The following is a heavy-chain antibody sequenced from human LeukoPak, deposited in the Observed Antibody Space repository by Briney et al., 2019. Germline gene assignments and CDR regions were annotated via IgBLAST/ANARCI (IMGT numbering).Heavy chain of an antibody. V-gene: IGHV3-23*01. J-gene: IGHJ4*02. CDR3: AKDRSRYSGYDPRSYYFDY. CDR2: ISGSGGST. CDR1: GLTFRRYA. D-gene: IGHD5-12*01. Sequence: PGGSLRLSCAASGLTFRRYAMSWVRQAPGEGGVWVSAISGSGGSTYYADAANGRFTISRDSSKNTLYLQVNSLRTEDTAVYYCAKDRSRYSGYDPRSYYFDYWGQGTLVSVSS.